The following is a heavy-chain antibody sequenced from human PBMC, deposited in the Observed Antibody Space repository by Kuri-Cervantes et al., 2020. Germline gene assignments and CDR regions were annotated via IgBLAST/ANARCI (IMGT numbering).Heavy chain of an antibody. Sequence: RFTVSRENAKNSLYLQMNSLRAGDTAVYYCARGRGTIFGVVTPYYFDYWGQGTLVTVSS. J-gene: IGHJ4*02. V-gene: IGHV3-13*01. CDR3: ARGRGTIFGVVTPYYFDY. D-gene: IGHD3-3*01.